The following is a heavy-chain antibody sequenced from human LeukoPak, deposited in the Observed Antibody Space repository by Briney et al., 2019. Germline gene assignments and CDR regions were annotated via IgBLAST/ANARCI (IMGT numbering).Heavy chain of an antibody. D-gene: IGHD6-19*01. CDR2: IWYDGSNK. CDR1: GFTFSSNA. CDR3: ARTIYSSGWNFDY. J-gene: IGHJ4*02. V-gene: IGHV3-33*08. Sequence: GGSLRLSCAASGFTFSSNAMAWVRQAPGKGLEWVALIWYDGSNKYYADSVKGRFTISRDNSKNTLYLQMTSLRAEDTAVYYCARTIYSSGWNFDYWGQGTLVTVSS.